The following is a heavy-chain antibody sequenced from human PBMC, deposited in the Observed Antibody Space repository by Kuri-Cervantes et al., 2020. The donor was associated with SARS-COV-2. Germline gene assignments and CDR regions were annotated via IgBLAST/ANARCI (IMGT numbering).Heavy chain of an antibody. Sequence: SLKISCAASGFTFDDYAMHWVRQAPGKGLEWVSGINWNSGSIGYADSVKGRFTLSRDNAKNMLFLQMNSLRAEDTAVYYCVRDGDHWNFDYWGQGTLVTISS. V-gene: IGHV3-9*01. D-gene: IGHD1-1*01. J-gene: IGHJ4*02. CDR3: VRDGDHWNFDY. CDR1: GFTFDDYA. CDR2: INWNSGSI.